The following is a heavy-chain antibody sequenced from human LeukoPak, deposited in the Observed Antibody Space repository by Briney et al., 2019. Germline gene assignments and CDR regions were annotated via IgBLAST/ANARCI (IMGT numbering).Heavy chain of an antibody. CDR2: INAGNGNT. CDR3: ARDWIRYCSSTSCYLSDY. Sequence: ASVKVSCKASGYTFTSYAMHWVRQAPGQRLEWMGWINAGNGNTKYSQKFQGRVTMTTDTSTSTAYMELRSLRSDDTAVYYCARDWIRYCSSTSCYLSDYWGQGTLVTVSS. J-gene: IGHJ4*02. V-gene: IGHV1-3*01. CDR1: GYTFTSYA. D-gene: IGHD2-2*01.